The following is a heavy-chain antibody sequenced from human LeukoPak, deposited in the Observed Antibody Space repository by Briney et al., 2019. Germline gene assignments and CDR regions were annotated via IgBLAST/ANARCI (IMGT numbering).Heavy chain of an antibody. V-gene: IGHV4-39*01. CDR3: ARRRDVRFGGTPTYFFDS. D-gene: IGHD3-10*01. CDR1: GGSFNDGTYY. Sequence: SETPSLTCTVSGGSFNDGTYYWAWIRQSPGKTLEWIGNIFYGGTTGTNYYNPSLRSRLTLSLETSKNQFSLELSSVTAADSAMYYCARRRDVRFGGTPTYFFDSWGQGSLVTVSS. CDR2: IFYGGTTGTN. J-gene: IGHJ4*02.